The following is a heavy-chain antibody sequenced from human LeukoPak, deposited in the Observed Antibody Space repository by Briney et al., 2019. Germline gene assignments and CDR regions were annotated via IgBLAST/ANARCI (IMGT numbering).Heavy chain of an antibody. CDR1: GFTFSSYS. CDR2: ISSSSSTI. D-gene: IGHD6-19*01. J-gene: IGHJ6*02. V-gene: IGHV3-48*01. Sequence: GGSLRLSCAASGFTFSSYSMNWVRQAPGKGLEWVSYISSSSSTIYYADSVKGRFTISRDNSKNTPYLQMNSLRAEDTAVYYCARSTNLLEAGTYCGMDVWGQGTTVTVSS. CDR3: ARSTNLLEAGTYCGMDV.